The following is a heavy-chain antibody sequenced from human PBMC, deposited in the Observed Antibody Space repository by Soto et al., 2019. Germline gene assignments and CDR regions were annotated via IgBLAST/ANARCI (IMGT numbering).Heavy chain of an antibody. CDR2: ISGSGGST. J-gene: IGHJ4*02. CDR3: AKASIEYSSSSFDY. V-gene: IGHV3-23*01. CDR1: GFTFSSYA. D-gene: IGHD6-6*01. Sequence: GGSLRLSCAASGFTFSSYAMSWVRQAPGKGLEWVSAISGSGGSTYYADSVKGRFTISRDNSKNMLYLQMNSLRAEDTAVYYCAKASIEYSSSSFDYWGQGTLVTVSS.